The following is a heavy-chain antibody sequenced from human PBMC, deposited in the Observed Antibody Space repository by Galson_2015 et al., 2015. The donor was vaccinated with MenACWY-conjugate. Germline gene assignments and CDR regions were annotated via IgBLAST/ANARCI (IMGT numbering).Heavy chain of an antibody. Sequence: SLRLSCAASGIKFSSYGMHWVRQVPGKGLEWVAVIWYDGSNKYYADSVKGRFTISRDNSKNTLYLQMNSLRAEDTAVYYCARALSQKIIVAGYWGQGTLVTVSS. CDR1: GIKFSSYG. J-gene: IGHJ4*02. CDR2: IWYDGSNK. V-gene: IGHV3-33*01. CDR3: ARALSQKIIVAGY. D-gene: IGHD3-16*02.